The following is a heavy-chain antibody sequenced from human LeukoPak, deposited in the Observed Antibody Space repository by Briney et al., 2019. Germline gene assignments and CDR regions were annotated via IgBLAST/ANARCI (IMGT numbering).Heavy chain of an antibody. CDR1: GLTFTNYG. J-gene: IGHJ4*02. D-gene: IGHD6-19*01. V-gene: IGHV3-23*01. CDR2: ISGSGSDT. CDR3: AGSSGWWAHDY. Sequence: GGSLKLSCAASGLTFTNYGMTWVRQAPGKGLEWVSSISGSGSDTYYADSVKGRFTISRDNSKNTLYVPMVSLRAEDTAIYYCAGSSGWWAHDYWGQGTLVTVSS.